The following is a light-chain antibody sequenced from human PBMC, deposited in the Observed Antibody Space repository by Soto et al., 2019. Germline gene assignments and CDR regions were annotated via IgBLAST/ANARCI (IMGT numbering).Light chain of an antibody. CDR1: QDLRNY. V-gene: IGKV1-33*01. CDR2: DAS. Sequence: DIQMTQSPSSLSASVGDRVTITCQARQDLRNYLNWYQQKPGKATKLLIYDASNLETGVPSRFRVIVSGTDFPFTISSLPPEDIVTYYCEEYDNLPAFTFGPGTKVEIK. CDR3: EEYDNLPAFT. J-gene: IGKJ3*01.